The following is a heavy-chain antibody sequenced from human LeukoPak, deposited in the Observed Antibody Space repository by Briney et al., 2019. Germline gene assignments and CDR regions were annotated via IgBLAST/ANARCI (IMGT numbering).Heavy chain of an antibody. J-gene: IGHJ5*02. V-gene: IGHV3-30*18. D-gene: IGHD6-13*01. CDR2: ISYDGSNK. CDR1: GFTFSSCA. Sequence: PGGSLRLSCAASGFTFSSCAMHWVRQAPGKGLEWVAVISYDGSNKYHADSVKGRFTISRDNSKNTLYLQMNTLRDEDTAVYYCAKDRGASGISATDTWGQGTLVTVSS. CDR3: AKDRGASGISATDT.